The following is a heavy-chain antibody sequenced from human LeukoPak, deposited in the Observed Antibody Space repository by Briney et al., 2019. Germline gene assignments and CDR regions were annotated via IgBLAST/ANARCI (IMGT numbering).Heavy chain of an antibody. CDR2: ISYDGSNK. V-gene: IGHV3-30-3*01. D-gene: IGHD2-15*01. CDR3: ARDSNEVVVVAATTYYYYGMDV. J-gene: IGHJ6*02. CDR1: GFTFSGYA. Sequence: GGSLRLSCAASGFTFSGYAMHWVRQAPGKGLEWVAVISYDGSNKYYADSVKGRFTISRDNSKNTLYLQMNSLRAEDTAVYYCARDSNEVVVVAATTYYYYGMDVWGQGTTVTVSS.